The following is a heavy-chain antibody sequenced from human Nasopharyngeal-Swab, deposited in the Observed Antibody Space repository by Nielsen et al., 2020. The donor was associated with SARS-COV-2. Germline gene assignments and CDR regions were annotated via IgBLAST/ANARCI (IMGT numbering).Heavy chain of an antibody. D-gene: IGHD1-26*01. J-gene: IGHJ6*02. CDR1: GYTFTGYY. CDR3: ARVGLVGARYYYGMDV. Sequence: ASVKVPCKASGYTFTGYYMHWVRQAPGQGLEWMGWINPNSGGTNYAQKFQGRVTMTRDTSISTAYMELSRLRSDDTAVYYCARVGLVGARYYYGMDVWGQGTTVTVSS. V-gene: IGHV1-2*02. CDR2: INPNSGGT.